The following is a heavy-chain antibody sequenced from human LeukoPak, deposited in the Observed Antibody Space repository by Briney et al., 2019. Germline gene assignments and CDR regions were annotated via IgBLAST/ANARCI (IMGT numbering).Heavy chain of an antibody. J-gene: IGHJ4*02. CDR1: GFTFSTYW. CDR2: IKQDGSEK. V-gene: IGHV3-7*01. D-gene: IGHD6-13*01. Sequence: GGSLRLYCAASGFTFSTYWMSWVRQAPGKGLEWVANIKQDGSEKYYLDSVKGRFTISRDNAKNSLYLQMNSLRAEDTAVYFSTREAAAGIDYWGQGTLVTVSS. CDR3: TREAAAGIDY.